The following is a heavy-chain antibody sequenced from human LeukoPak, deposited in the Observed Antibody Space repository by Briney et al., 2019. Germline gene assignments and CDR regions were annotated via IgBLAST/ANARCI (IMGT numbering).Heavy chain of an antibody. Sequence: SETLSLTCTVSGGSISNYYWSWIRQPPGKGLEWIGYIYYSGSTNHNPSLKSRVTISVDTSKNQFSLKLSSVTAADTAVYYCARLSSSSWYATIFDYWGQGTLVTVSS. CDR1: GGSISNYY. CDR3: ARLSSSSWYATIFDY. J-gene: IGHJ4*02. V-gene: IGHV4-59*01. CDR2: IYYSGST. D-gene: IGHD6-13*01.